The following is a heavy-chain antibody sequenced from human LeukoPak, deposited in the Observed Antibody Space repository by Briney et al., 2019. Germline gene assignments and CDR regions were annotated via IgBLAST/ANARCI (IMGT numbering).Heavy chain of an antibody. CDR3: ARGCIAARPDWFDP. CDR1: GYTFTSYD. Sequence: ASVKVSCKASGYTFTSYDINWVRQATGQGLEWMGWMNPNSGNTGYAQKFQGRVTMTRNTSISTAYMELSSLRSEDTAVYYCARGCIAARPDWFDPWGQGTLVAVSS. CDR2: MNPNSGNT. V-gene: IGHV1-8*01. J-gene: IGHJ5*02. D-gene: IGHD6-6*01.